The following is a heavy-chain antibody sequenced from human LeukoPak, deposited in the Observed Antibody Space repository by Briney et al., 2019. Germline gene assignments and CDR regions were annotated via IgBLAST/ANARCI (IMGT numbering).Heavy chain of an antibody. D-gene: IGHD3-10*01. V-gene: IGHV1-8*01. Sequence: ASVKVSCKASGYTFTSHDINWVRQAAGQGLEWMGWMNPNSGNTGYAQKFQGRVTMTRNTSISTAYMELSSLRSEDTAVYYCARRGGGRGDIHYWGQGTLVTVSS. CDR1: GYTFTSHD. CDR3: ARRGGGRGDIHY. CDR2: MNPNSGNT. J-gene: IGHJ4*02.